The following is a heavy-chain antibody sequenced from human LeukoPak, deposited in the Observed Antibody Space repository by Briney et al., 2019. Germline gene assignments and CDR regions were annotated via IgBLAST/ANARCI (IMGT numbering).Heavy chain of an antibody. D-gene: IGHD4-17*01. Sequence: NPSRTLSLTCTVCGGSISSGSYYWRSTRQPAGKGLEWIRRLYISGSTHYHPSLRSRVTISPDTSKNQFALKLSSVTAADTAVYYCARVRGNGYGDYHDALDVWGQGTMVTVSS. CDR3: ARVRGNGYGDYHDALDV. V-gene: IGHV4-61*02. CDR1: GGSISSGSYY. J-gene: IGHJ3*01. CDR2: LYISGST.